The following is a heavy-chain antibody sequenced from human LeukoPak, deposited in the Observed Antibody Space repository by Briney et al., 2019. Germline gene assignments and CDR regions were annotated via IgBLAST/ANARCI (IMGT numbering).Heavy chain of an antibody. Sequence: PGGSLRLSCAASGFTFSNYGMHWVRQAPGKGLEWVAVISYDGSNKYYADSVKGRFTISRDNSKNTLYLQMNSLRAEDTAVYYCAKVGGDYWGQGTLVTVSS. V-gene: IGHV3-30*18. J-gene: IGHJ4*02. CDR1: GFTFSNYG. CDR2: ISYDGSNK. D-gene: IGHD3-3*01. CDR3: AKVGGDY.